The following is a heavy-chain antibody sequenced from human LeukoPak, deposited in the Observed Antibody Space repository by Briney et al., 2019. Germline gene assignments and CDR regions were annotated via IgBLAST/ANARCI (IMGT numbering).Heavy chain of an antibody. CDR1: GGSIRSSNW. J-gene: IGHJ4*02. Sequence: SGTLSLTCAVSGGSIRSSNWWSWVRQPPGKGQEWIGEIYHSGSTNYNPSLKSRVTISVDKSKNQFSLKLSSVTAADTAVYYCASTMVQKYYFDYWGQGTLVTVPS. D-gene: IGHD3-10*01. CDR3: ASTMVQKYYFDY. CDR2: IYHSGST. V-gene: IGHV4-4*02.